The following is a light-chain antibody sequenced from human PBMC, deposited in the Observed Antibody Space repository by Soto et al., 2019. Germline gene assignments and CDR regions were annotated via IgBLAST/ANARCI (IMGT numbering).Light chain of an antibody. CDR3: LHLDSYPRT. CDR2: GAS. J-gene: IGKJ1*01. Sequence: DIQMTQSPSSLSASVGDRVTITCRASQGIGNDLGWYQQKPGKAPKRLIYGASILQSGGPSRFSGSGSGTAFTLTISSLQPEEFATYYCLHLDSYPRTFGQGTKVEIK. V-gene: IGKV1-17*01. CDR1: QGIGND.